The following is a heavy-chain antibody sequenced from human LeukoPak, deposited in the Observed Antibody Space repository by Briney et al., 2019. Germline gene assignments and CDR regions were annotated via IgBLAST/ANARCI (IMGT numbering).Heavy chain of an antibody. CDR2: IYYRGNT. CDR3: AKVGSDDHYMDV. Sequence: SETLSLTCTVSGDSISGYYWSWIWQSPGMGLGWSGYIYYRGNTNYNPSLKSRVTISIDTSNNQFSLRLSSLTTADTAIYYCAKVGSDDHYMDVWGKGTTVTVSS. V-gene: IGHV4-59*01. CDR1: GDSISGYY. D-gene: IGHD6-25*01. J-gene: IGHJ6*03.